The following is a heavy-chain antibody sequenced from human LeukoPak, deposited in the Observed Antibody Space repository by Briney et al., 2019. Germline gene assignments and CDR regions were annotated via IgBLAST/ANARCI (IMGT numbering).Heavy chain of an antibody. CDR3: ARGGQVVPAVIRGDYYYYYYMDV. CDR2: ISYDGSNK. J-gene: IGHJ6*03. CDR1: GFTFSSYG. D-gene: IGHD2-2*01. Sequence: GGSLRLSCAASGFTFSSYGMHWVRQAPGKGLEWVAVISYDGSNKYYADSVKGRFTISRDNSKNTLYLQMNSLRAEDTAVYYCARGGQVVPAVIRGDYYYYYYMDVWGKGTTVTVSS. V-gene: IGHV3-30*19.